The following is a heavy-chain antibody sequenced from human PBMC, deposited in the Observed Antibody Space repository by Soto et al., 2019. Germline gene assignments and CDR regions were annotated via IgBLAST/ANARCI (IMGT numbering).Heavy chain of an antibody. V-gene: IGHV4-39*01. CDR2: IYYSGST. CDR1: GDSISSSSYY. J-gene: IGHJ3*02. D-gene: IGHD4-17*01. Sequence: PSETLSLTCTVSGDSISSSSYYWGWIRQPPGKGLEWIGSIYYSGSTYYNPSLKSRVTISVDTSKNQFSLKLSSVTAADTAVYYCARNYGYAFDIWGQGTMVTVSS. CDR3: ARNYGYAFDI.